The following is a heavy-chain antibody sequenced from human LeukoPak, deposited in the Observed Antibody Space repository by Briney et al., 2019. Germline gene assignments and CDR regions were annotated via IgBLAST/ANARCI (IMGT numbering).Heavy chain of an antibody. J-gene: IGHJ4*02. V-gene: IGHV3-23*01. CDR1: GFTFSSYA. D-gene: IGHD1-26*01. CDR2: ISGSGGST. CDR3: AKDPIFSGSYGVFDY. Sequence: PSGGSLRLSCAASGFTFSSYAMSWVRQAPGKGLEWVSAISGSGGSTYYADSVRGRFTISRDNSKNTLYLQMNSLRAEDTAVYYCAKDPIFSGSYGVFDYWGLGTLVTVSS.